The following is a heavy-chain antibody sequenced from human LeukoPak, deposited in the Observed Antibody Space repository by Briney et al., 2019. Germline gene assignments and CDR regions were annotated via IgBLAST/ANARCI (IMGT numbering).Heavy chain of an antibody. J-gene: IGHJ4*02. Sequence: GGSLRLSCAASGFTFSSYTMSWVRQAPGKGLERVSTITTSDGNTYYADSVKGRFTVSRDNSKNTLFLQMNSLRAEDTAVYYCAKDGGLWVSAHWGDSWGRGTLVTVTS. CDR3: AKDGGLWVSAHWGDS. V-gene: IGHV3-23*01. CDR1: GFTFSSYT. CDR2: ITTSDGNT. D-gene: IGHD7-27*01.